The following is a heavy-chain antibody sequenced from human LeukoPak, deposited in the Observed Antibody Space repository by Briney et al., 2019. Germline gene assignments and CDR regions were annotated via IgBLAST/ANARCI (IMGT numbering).Heavy chain of an antibody. CDR1: GGSISSGGYY. V-gene: IGHV4-31*03. CDR2: IYYSGST. CDR3: ARWEIAAAGPFDY. J-gene: IGHJ4*02. Sequence: SETLSLTCTVSGGSISSGGYYWSWIRQHPGKGLEWIGYIYYSGSTYYNPSLKSRVTISVDTSKNQFSLKLSSVTAADTAVYYCARWEIAAAGPFDYWGQGTLVTVSS. D-gene: IGHD6-13*01.